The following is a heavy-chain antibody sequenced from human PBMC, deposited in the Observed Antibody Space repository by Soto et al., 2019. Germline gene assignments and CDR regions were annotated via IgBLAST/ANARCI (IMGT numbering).Heavy chain of an antibody. CDR1: GFTFSSYW. CDR2: IKQDGSEK. D-gene: IGHD6-19*01. Sequence: GGSLRLSCAASGFTFSSYWMSWVRQAPGKGLEWVANIKQDGSEKYYVDSVKGRFTISRDNAKNSLYLQMNSLRAEDTAVYYCARDLATSGWYGWFDPWGQGTLVTVSS. J-gene: IGHJ5*02. V-gene: IGHV3-7*01. CDR3: ARDLATSGWYGWFDP.